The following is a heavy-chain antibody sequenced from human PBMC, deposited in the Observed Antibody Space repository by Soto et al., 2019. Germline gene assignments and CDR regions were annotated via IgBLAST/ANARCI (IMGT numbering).Heavy chain of an antibody. CDR3: ARRRVVGATIFDY. J-gene: IGHJ4*02. CDR2: IYYSGST. CDR1: GGSISSSSYY. D-gene: IGHD1-26*01. Sequence: QLQLQESGPGLVKPSETLSLTCTVSGGSISSSSYYWGWIRQPPGKGLEWIGSIYYSGSTYYNPSLKSRVTISVDTSKNQFSLKLSSVTAADTAVYYCARRRVVGATIFDYWGQGTLVTVSS. V-gene: IGHV4-39*01.